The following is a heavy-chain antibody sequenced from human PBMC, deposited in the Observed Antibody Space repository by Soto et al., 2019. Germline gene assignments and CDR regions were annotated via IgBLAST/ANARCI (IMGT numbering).Heavy chain of an antibody. CDR1: GGTFSSYA. D-gene: IGHD2-15*01. V-gene: IGHV1-69*06. J-gene: IGHJ5*02. CDR2: IIPIFGTA. CDR3: ARGGICSGGSCYSNNWFDP. Sequence: SVKVSCKASGGTFSSYAISWVRQAPGQGLEWMGGIIPIFGTANYAQKFRGRVTITADKSTSTAYMELSSLRSEDTAVYYCARGGICSGGSCYSNNWFDPWGQGTLVTVSS.